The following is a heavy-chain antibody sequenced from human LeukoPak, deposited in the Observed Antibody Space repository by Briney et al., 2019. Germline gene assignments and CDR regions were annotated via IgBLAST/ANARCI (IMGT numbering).Heavy chain of an antibody. D-gene: IGHD3-22*01. CDR2: IYSGGFT. V-gene: IGHV3-53*01. J-gene: IGHJ5*02. CDR1: GFTVSSNY. Sequence: GGSLRRSCAASGFTVSSNYMSWVRQAPGKGLEWVSVIYSGGFTYYADSVKGRFTISRDNSKNTLYLQMNNLRAEDTAVYYCARAPYYYDSSGYPEGSWGQGTLVTVSS. CDR3: ARAPYYYDSSGYPEGS.